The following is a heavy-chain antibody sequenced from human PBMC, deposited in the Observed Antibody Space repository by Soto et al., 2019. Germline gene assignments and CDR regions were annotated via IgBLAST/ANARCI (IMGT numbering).Heavy chain of an antibody. V-gene: IGHV3-30*18. CDR1: GFTFSSYG. CDR3: AKPRSSYYDFWCGYFHYYYYMYV. CDR2: ISYDGSNK. D-gene: IGHD3-3*01. Sequence: GESLRLSCAASGFTFSSYGMHWVRQAPGKGLEWVAVISYDGSNKYYADSVKGRFTISRDNSKNTLYLQMNSLRAEDTAVYYCAKPRSSYYDFWCGYFHYYYYMYVWGKGTTVTVSS. J-gene: IGHJ6*03.